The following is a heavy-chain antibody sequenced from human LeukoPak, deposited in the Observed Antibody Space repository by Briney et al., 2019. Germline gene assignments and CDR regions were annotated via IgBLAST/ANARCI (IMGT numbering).Heavy chain of an antibody. V-gene: IGHV3-20*04. CDR3: ARGSDHYSYFDY. Sequence: GGSLRLPCAAPGFTFDDYGMSWVRQAPGKGLEWAPGINWSGGSTGYADSVKGRFTISRDNAKNSLYLQMISLRAEDTALYYCARGSDHYSYFDYWGQGTLVIVSS. D-gene: IGHD2-21*01. CDR2: INWSGGST. J-gene: IGHJ4*02. CDR1: GFTFDDYG.